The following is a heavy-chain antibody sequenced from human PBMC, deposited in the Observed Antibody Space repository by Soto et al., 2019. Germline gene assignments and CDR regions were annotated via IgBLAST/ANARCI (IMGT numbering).Heavy chain of an antibody. CDR1: GGSVSSGSYY. Sequence: QVQLQESGPGLVKPSETLSLTCTVSGGSVSSGSYYWSWIRQPPGKGLEWIGYIYYSGSTNYNPSRKSRVTISVDTSKNQFSLKLSSVTAADTAVYYCARSYIVVVPAAQTGWYFDYWGQGTLVTVSS. V-gene: IGHV4-61*01. D-gene: IGHD2-2*01. J-gene: IGHJ4*02. CDR3: ARSYIVVVPAAQTGWYFDY. CDR2: IYYSGST.